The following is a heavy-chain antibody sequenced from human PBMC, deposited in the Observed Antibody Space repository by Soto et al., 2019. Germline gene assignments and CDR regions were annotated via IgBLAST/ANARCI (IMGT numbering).Heavy chain of an antibody. CDR3: ARWNEVAIIKETPYYYYGMDV. CDR2: ITPILGVT. Sequence: QVQLVQSGAEVKKPGSSVKVSCEASGGTLNSNTITWVQQAPGQRLEWVGKITPILGVTTYAQRFQGRVTITADKSTSTVYMDLSGLRSEDSAVYYCARWNEVAIIKETPYYYYGMDVWGQGTTVTVSS. J-gene: IGHJ6*02. CDR1: GGTLNSNT. D-gene: IGHD5-12*01. V-gene: IGHV1-69*02.